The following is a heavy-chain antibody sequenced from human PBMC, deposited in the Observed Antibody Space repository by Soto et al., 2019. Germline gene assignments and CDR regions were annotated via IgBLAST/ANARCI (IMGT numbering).Heavy chain of an antibody. CDR1: GFTFSSYG. CDR3: AKDPEYYDRSGYPPTCYYYGMDV. CDR2: ISYDGSNK. J-gene: IGHJ6*02. Sequence: QVQLVESGGGVVQPGRSLRLSCAASGFTFSSYGMHWVRQAPGKGLEWVAVISYDGSNKYYADSVKGRFTISRDNSKNTLYLQLNSLRAEDTAVYYCAKDPEYYDRSGYPPTCYYYGMDVWGQGTTVTVSS. V-gene: IGHV3-30*18. D-gene: IGHD3-22*01.